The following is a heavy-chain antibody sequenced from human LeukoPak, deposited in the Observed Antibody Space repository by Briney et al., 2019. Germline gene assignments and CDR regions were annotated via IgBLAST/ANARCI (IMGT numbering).Heavy chain of an antibody. D-gene: IGHD3-22*01. Sequence: PSETLSLTCTVSGGSISSYYWSWIRQPPGKGLEWIGYIYYSGSTNYNPSLKSRVTISVDTSKNQFSLKLSSVTAADTAVYYCVLYDSSGTSPYWGQGTLVTVSS. J-gene: IGHJ4*02. CDR3: VLYDSSGTSPY. V-gene: IGHV4-59*08. CDR1: GGSISSYY. CDR2: IYYSGST.